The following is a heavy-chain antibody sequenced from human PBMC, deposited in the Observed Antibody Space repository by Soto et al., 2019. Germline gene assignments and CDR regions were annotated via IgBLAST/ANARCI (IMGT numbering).Heavy chain of an antibody. CDR2: TYYRSKWYN. J-gene: IGHJ1*01. V-gene: IGHV6-1*01. Sequence: SQTLSPTCAISGDSVSSNSAAWNWIRQSPSRGLEWLGRTYYRSKWYNDYAVSVKSRITINPDTSKNQFSLQLNSVTPEDTAVYYCARDGIAARPGYFQHWGQGTLVTVSS. CDR1: GDSVSSNSAA. D-gene: IGHD6-6*01. CDR3: ARDGIAARPGYFQH.